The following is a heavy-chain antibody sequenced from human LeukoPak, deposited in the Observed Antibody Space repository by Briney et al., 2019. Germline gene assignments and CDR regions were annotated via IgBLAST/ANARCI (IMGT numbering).Heavy chain of an antibody. CDR2: VSHTGST. V-gene: IGHV4-59*01. CDR3: ARGKGYNTPFDY. CDR1: GASISSYY. D-gene: IGHD5-24*01. Sequence: SETLSLTCTVSGASISSYYWSWIRQPPGKGLEWIGFVSHTGSTNYNPSLTSRVTISVDTSKNQFSLKLTSVAAADTAIYFCARGKGYNTPFDYWGQGILVTVSS. J-gene: IGHJ4*02.